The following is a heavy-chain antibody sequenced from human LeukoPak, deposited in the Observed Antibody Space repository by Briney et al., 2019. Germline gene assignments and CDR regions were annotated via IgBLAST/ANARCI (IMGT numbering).Heavy chain of an antibody. Sequence: SETLSLTCTVFGGSVSSGSYYWSWIRQPPGKGLEWIGYIYYSGSTNYNPSLKSRVTITVDTSKNQFSLKLSSVTAADTAVYYCARDRCSSTSCYVDYWGQGTLVTVSS. J-gene: IGHJ4*02. D-gene: IGHD2-2*01. CDR2: IYYSGST. CDR3: ARDRCSSTSCYVDY. CDR1: GGSVSSGSYY. V-gene: IGHV4-61*01.